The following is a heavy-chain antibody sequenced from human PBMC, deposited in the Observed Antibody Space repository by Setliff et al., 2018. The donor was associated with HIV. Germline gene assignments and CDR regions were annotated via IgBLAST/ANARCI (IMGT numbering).Heavy chain of an antibody. J-gene: IGHJ4*02. CDR2: ISSSGST. CDR1: GGSISTFY. D-gene: IGHD1-26*01. V-gene: IGHV4-39*07. CDR3: ARRWGEAFDY. Sequence: PSETLSLTCTVSGGSISTFYWVWIRQPPGKGLEWIGGISSSGSTYYNPSLKSRVTISVDTSKNQFSLRLSSVAAADTAVYYCARRWGEAFDYWGQGTLVTVSS.